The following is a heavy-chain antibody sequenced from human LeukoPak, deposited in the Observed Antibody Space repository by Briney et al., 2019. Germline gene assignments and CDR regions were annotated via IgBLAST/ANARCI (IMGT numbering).Heavy chain of an antibody. CDR3: AKKLFTGMGFYFDS. V-gene: IGHV3-53*01. J-gene: IGHJ4*02. D-gene: IGHD3-10*01. Sequence: GGSLRLSCAASGFTVSTNYMSWVRQAPGKGLEWVSVIYSGDSTYYADSVKGRFTISRDNSKNTLYLQMNSLRAGDTALYYCAKKLFTGMGFYFDSWGQGTLVTVSS. CDR1: GFTVSTNY. CDR2: IYSGDST.